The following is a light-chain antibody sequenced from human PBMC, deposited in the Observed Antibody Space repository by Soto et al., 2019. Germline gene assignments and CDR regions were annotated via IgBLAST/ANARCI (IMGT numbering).Light chain of an antibody. J-gene: IGKJ4*01. CDR2: DAS. CDR3: QQYGDWPGA. CDR1: QSVGSK. V-gene: IGKV3D-15*01. Sequence: ERMMTQSPATLSLSPGETATLSCRASQSVGSKLAWYQQRPGQAPRLLIYDASNRATGIPARFSGSGSGTEFSLTISSLQSEDFAVYSCQQYGDWPGAFGGGTKVDIK.